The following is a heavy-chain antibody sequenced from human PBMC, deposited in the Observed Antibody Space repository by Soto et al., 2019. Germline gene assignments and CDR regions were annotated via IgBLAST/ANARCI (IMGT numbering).Heavy chain of an antibody. CDR2: ISSSSSYI. Sequence: PGGSLRLSCAASGFTFSSYSMNWVRQAPGKGLEWVSSISSSSSYIYYADSVKGRFTISRDNAKNSLYLQMNSLRAEDTAVYYCARDRGSGYYDFWSGYYMDWFDPWGQGTLVTVSS. D-gene: IGHD3-3*01. CDR1: GFTFSSYS. V-gene: IGHV3-21*01. CDR3: ARDRGSGYYDFWSGYYMDWFDP. J-gene: IGHJ5*02.